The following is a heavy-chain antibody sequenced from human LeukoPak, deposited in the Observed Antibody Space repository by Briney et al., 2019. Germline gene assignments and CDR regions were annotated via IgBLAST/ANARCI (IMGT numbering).Heavy chain of an antibody. CDR2: ISSSSVNM. Sequence: GGSLRLSCAASGFTFSSYSMNWVRQAPGKGLEWVSSISSSSVNMYYADSLKGRLTISRDNAKNSLYLQMNSLRAEDTALYYCARGDFWSGPDYWGQGTLVTVSS. V-gene: IGHV3-21*01. J-gene: IGHJ4*02. D-gene: IGHD3-3*01. CDR1: GFTFSSYS. CDR3: ARGDFWSGPDY.